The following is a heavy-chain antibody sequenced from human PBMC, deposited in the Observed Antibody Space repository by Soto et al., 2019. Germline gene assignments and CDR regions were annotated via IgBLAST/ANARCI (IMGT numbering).Heavy chain of an antibody. D-gene: IGHD2-2*01. CDR3: AREEKDIVVVPAAIGMGLNWFDP. Sequence: SVKVSCKASGGTFSSYTISWVRQAPGQGLEWMGRIIPILGIANYAQKFQGRVTITADKSTSTAYMELSSLRFEDTAVYYCAREEKDIVVVPAAIGMGLNWFDPWGQGTLVTVSS. J-gene: IGHJ5*02. CDR2: IIPILGIA. CDR1: GGTFSSYT. V-gene: IGHV1-69*04.